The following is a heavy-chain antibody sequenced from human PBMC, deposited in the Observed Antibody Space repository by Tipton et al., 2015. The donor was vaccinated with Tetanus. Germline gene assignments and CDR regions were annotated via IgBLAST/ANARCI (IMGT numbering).Heavy chain of an antibody. V-gene: IGHV1-18*01. CDR1: GYTFTSFG. CDR2: INTDKGST. D-gene: IGHD1-1*01. J-gene: IGHJ4*02. CDR3: ARGGTMDY. Sequence: QSGPGVKKPGASVKVSCKASGYTFTSFGINWVRQAPGQGLEWMGWINTDKGSTNYAQNLQGRVIMTTDTSTLTAYMELRSLRSDDTAVYYCARGGTMDYWGQGTLVTVSA.